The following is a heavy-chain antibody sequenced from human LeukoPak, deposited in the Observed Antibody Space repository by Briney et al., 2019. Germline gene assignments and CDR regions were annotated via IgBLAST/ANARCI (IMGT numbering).Heavy chain of an antibody. Sequence: SETLSLTCAVSGGSISNDYWSWIRQPPGKGLEWIGYIYYSGTTNYNPSLKSRVTISVDTSKNQFSLKLSSVTAADTAVYYCARGVYIAAAQYGYWGQGTLVTVSS. J-gene: IGHJ4*02. CDR2: IYYSGTT. V-gene: IGHV4-59*01. D-gene: IGHD6-13*01. CDR1: GGSISNDY. CDR3: ARGVYIAAAQYGY.